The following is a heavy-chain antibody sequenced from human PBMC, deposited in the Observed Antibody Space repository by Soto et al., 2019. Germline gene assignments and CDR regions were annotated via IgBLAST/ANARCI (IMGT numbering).Heavy chain of an antibody. J-gene: IGHJ4*02. V-gene: IGHV3-66*01. CDR2: LSSDDKT. CDR3: ARDIFGGSYDFWH. CDR1: GFIVSGIF. D-gene: IGHD3-3*01. Sequence: EVRLVESGGGLVQPGGSLRLSCAASGFIVSGIFMTWVRQVPGKGPEWVSTLSSDDKTYYADSVRGRFTISRDSSKNTLFLQMNTLRAEDTAVCHCARDIFGGSYDFWHGGQGTLVTVSS.